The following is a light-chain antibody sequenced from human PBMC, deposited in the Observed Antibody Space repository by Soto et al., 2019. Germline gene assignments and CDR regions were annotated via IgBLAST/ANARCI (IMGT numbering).Light chain of an antibody. Sequence: DIVMTQSPDSLAVSLGERATINCKSSQSVLYSSNNKNYLAWYQQKPGKAPKLLIYDASSLESGVSLRFSGSGSGTEFTLTISSLQPDDFATYYCQQYNSYSRTFGQGTKVDIK. CDR3: QQYNSYSRT. CDR2: DAS. V-gene: IGKV4-1*01. J-gene: IGKJ1*01. CDR1: QSVLYSSNNKNY.